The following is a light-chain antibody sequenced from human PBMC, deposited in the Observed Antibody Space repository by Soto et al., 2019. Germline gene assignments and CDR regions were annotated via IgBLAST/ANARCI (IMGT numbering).Light chain of an antibody. V-gene: IGKV1-5*03. CDR1: QDITNY. CDR2: KAS. J-gene: IGKJ4*01. CDR3: QQYNSVSLLT. Sequence: DIQMTQSPSSLSASVGDRVTITCQASQDITNYLNWYQQKPGKAPKLLIYKASTLESGVPSRFSGSGSGTEFTLTISSLQPDDFATYYCQQYNSVSLLTFGGGTKVEIK.